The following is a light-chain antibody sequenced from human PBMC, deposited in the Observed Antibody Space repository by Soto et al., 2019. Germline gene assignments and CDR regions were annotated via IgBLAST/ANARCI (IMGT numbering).Light chain of an antibody. Sequence: QAVVTQEPSLTVSPGGTVTLTCGSSTGAVTSGHYPYWFRQKPGQAPRTLIYDTSNKHSWTPARFSGSLLGGKAALTLSGAQPEVEAEYYCLLTYSDSRVFGGGATVTVL. CDR3: LLTYSDSRV. J-gene: IGLJ3*02. V-gene: IGLV7-46*01. CDR2: DTS. CDR1: TGAVTSGHY.